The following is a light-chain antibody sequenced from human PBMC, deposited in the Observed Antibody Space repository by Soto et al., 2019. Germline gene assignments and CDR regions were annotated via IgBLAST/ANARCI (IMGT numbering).Light chain of an antibody. V-gene: IGLV2-14*01. J-gene: IGLJ1*01. CDR2: DVS. CDR1: SSDVGGYNY. Sequence: QSALNQPTSVSGSPGQSLTISCTGTSSDVGGYNYVSWYQQHPGKAPKLMIYDVSNRPSGVSNRFSGSKSGNTASLTISGLQAEDEADYYCRSYTSSSTLYVFGTGTKVTVL. CDR3: RSYTSSSTLYV.